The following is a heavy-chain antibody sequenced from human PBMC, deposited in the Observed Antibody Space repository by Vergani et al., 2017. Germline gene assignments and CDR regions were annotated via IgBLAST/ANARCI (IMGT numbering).Heavy chain of an antibody. V-gene: IGHV3-33*01. J-gene: IGHJ5*02. CDR2: IWYDGSNK. D-gene: IGHD3-10*01. Sequence: QVQLVESGGGVVQPGRSLRLSCAASGFTFSSYGMHWVRQAPGKGLEWVAVIWYDGSNKYYADSVKGRFTISRDNSKNTLYLQMNSLRAEDTAVYYCARDGRSWFGELLNWFDPWGQGTLVTVSS. CDR1: GFTFSSYG. CDR3: ARDGRSWFGELLNWFDP.